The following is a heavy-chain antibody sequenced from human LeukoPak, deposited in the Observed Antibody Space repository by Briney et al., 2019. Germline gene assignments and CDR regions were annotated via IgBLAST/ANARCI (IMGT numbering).Heavy chain of an antibody. CDR3: ARAPSYCSSTSCSFGY. V-gene: IGHV4-34*01. D-gene: IGHD2-2*01. J-gene: IGHJ4*02. CDR1: GGSFSGYY. CDR2: INHSGST. Sequence: SETLSLTCAVYGGSFSGYYWSWIRQPPGKGLEWIGEINHSGSTNYNPSLKSRVTISVDTSKNQFSLKPSSVTAADTAVYYCARAPSYCSSTSCSFGYWGQGTLVTVSS.